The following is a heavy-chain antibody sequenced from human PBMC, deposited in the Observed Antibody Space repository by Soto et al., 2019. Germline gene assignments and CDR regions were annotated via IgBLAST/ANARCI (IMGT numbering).Heavy chain of an antibody. CDR3: ARGRSTMGLSGACAFDI. CDR1: GFTFSSYG. Sequence: QVQLVESGGGVVQPGRSLRLSCAASGFTFSSYGMHWVRQAPGKGLEWVAVIWYDGSNKYYADSVKGRFTISRDNSENTLYLQMNSLRAEDTAVYYCARGRSTMGLSGACAFDIWGQGTMVTVSS. CDR2: IWYDGSNK. D-gene: IGHD7-27*01. V-gene: IGHV3-33*01. J-gene: IGHJ3*02.